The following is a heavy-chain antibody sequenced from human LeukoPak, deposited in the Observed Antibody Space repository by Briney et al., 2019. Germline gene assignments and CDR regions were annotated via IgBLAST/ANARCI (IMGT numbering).Heavy chain of an antibody. CDR2: ISSSSSDI. CDR3: ARVYYGGSLDY. D-gene: IGHD4-23*01. Sequence: PGGSLRLSCTASGXTFSSYTMNWVRQAPGKGLEWVSLISSSSSDIYYADSVKGRFTISRDNANNSLYLQMSSLRADDTAVYYCARVYYGGSLDYWGQGTLVTVSS. V-gene: IGHV3-21*01. CDR1: GXTFSSYT. J-gene: IGHJ4*02.